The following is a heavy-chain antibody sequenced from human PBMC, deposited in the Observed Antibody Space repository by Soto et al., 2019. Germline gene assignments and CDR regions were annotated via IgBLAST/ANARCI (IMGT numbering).Heavy chain of an antibody. J-gene: IGHJ4*02. D-gene: IGHD5-18*01. CDR1: GGSISSSNYY. V-gene: IGHV4-39*01. CDR2: IDYSGTT. CDR3: ARREMVTIGAFDY. Sequence: QLQLQESGPGLVKPSETLSLTCTVSGGSISSSNYYWGWVRQPPGKGLEWIGNIDYSGTTYYNPSLKSGVTISGDTARNQFSLKLSAVTAADTAVYYCARREMVTIGAFDYWGQGTLVTVSS.